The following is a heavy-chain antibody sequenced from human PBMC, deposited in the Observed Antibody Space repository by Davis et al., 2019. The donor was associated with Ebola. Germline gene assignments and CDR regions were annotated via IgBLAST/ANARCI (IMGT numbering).Heavy chain of an antibody. Sequence: PGGSLRLSCAASGFTFSTYAMSWVRQAPGKGLEWVSVISGSGDRTYYADSVKGRFTISRDNSKNTLYLQMSSLRAEDTAVYYCVTFSGVVVTATAPYDYWGQGTLVTVSS. CDR2: ISGSGDRT. J-gene: IGHJ4*02. D-gene: IGHD2-21*02. CDR3: VTFSGVVVTATAPYDY. CDR1: GFTFSTYA. V-gene: IGHV3-23*01.